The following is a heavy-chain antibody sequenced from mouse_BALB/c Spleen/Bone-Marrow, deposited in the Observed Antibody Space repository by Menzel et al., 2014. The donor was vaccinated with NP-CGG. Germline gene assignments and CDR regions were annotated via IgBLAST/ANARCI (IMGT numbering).Heavy chain of an antibody. CDR1: GFTFSDYY. Sequence: EVQLQQSGGGLVKPGGSLKLSCAASGFTFSDYYMYWVRQTPEKGLEWVATISDGGSYTYYPDSVKGRFTIYRDNAKNKLYLQMSSLKYEDTAMYYCANFYGSTWFAYWGQGTLVTVSA. J-gene: IGHJ3*01. V-gene: IGHV5-4*02. D-gene: IGHD1-1*01. CDR3: ANFYGSTWFAY. CDR2: ISDGGSYT.